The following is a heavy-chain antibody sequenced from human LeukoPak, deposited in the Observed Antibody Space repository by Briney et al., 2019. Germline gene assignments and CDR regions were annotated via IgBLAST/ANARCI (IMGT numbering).Heavy chain of an antibody. Sequence: ETLSLTCAVYGGSFSGYYWSWIRQPPGKGLEWIGEINHSGSTNYNPSLKSRVTMSLDTSRNQFSLRLTSVTAADTAVYFCARFGLFSDDRHFLDVWVKGTTVTVSS. J-gene: IGHJ6*04. D-gene: IGHD3/OR15-3a*01. CDR2: INHSGST. CDR1: GGSFSGYY. CDR3: ARFGLFSDDRHFLDV. V-gene: IGHV4-34*01.